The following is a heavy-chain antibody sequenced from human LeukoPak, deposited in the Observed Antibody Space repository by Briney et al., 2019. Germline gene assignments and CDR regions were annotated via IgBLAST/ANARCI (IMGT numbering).Heavy chain of an antibody. CDR3: ARAGDYYGSGSYYFR. J-gene: IGHJ4*02. Sequence: SQTLSLTCTVSGGSISSGSYYWSWIRQPAGKGLEWIGRIYTSGSTNYNPSLKSRVTISVDTSKNHFSLKLSSVTAADTAVYYCARAGDYYGSGSYYFRWGQGTLVTVSS. V-gene: IGHV4-61*02. CDR2: IYTSGST. CDR1: GGSISSGSYY. D-gene: IGHD3-10*01.